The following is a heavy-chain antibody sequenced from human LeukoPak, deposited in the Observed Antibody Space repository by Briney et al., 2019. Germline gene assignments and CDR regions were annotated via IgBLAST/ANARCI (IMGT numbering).Heavy chain of an antibody. CDR1: GGTYSSYA. Sequence: ASVKVSCKASGGTYSSYAISWVRQAPGQGLEWMGRIIPIFGTANYAQKFQGRVTITTDESTSTAYMELSSLRSEDTAVYYCARGGWELKSKYYYYYMDVWGKGTTVTASS. J-gene: IGHJ6*03. CDR2: IIPIFGTA. V-gene: IGHV1-69*05. D-gene: IGHD1-26*01. CDR3: ARGGWELKSKYYYYYMDV.